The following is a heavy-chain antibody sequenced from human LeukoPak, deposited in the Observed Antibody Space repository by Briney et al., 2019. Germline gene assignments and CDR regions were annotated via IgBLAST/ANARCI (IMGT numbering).Heavy chain of an antibody. J-gene: IGHJ4*02. V-gene: IGHV3-30*03. CDR1: GFTLNSYA. CDR3: ARDMDSSGYFLTLNY. D-gene: IGHD3-22*01. Sequence: QAGGSLRLSCAASGFTLNSYAMHWVRQAPGKGLEWVAVSPYEGGNDKYADSVRGRFSISRDNSKNTLHLQMNSLRAEDTAIYYCARDMDSSGYFLTLNYWGQGTLVTVSS. CDR2: SPYEGGND.